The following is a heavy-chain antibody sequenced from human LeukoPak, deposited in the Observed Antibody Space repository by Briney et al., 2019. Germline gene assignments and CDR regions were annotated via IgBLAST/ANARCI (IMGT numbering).Heavy chain of an antibody. J-gene: IGHJ6*03. CDR2: ISSSGSTI. CDR1: GFTFSDYY. V-gene: IGHV3-11*04. Sequence: PGGSLRLSCATSGFTFSDYYVSWIRQAPGKGLEWVSYISSSGSTIYYADSVKGRFTISRDNAKNSLYLQMNSLRAEDTAVYYCAKDIVRATVTTGFGYMDVWGKGTTVTVSS. CDR3: AKDIVRATVTTGFGYMDV. D-gene: IGHD4-17*01.